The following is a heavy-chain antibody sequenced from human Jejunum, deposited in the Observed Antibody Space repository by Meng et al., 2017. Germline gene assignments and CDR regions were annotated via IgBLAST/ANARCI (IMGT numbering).Heavy chain of an antibody. CDR3: ARPADSSLDY. CDR2: IDESGSHK. Sequence: GRLGGCGGGLVKPGGSLRLSGAVSGFSFSDNFRSWIRQAPGKGLELISYIDESGSHKYHADSVKGRFTISRDNAKNSLYLEMNSLRVEGTAVYYCARPADSSLDYWGQGTVVTVSS. CDR1: GFSFSDNF. J-gene: IGHJ4*02. D-gene: IGHD6-6*01. V-gene: IGHV3-11*01.